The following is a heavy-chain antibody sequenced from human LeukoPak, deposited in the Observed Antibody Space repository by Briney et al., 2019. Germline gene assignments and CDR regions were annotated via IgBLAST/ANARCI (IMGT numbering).Heavy chain of an antibody. J-gene: IGHJ3*02. D-gene: IGHD5/OR15-5a*01. CDR1: GYSFTSYW. CDR2: IDPSDSYT. Sequence: GESLKISCKGSGYSFTSYWISWVRQMPGKGLEWMGRIDPSDSYTNYSPSFQGHVTISADKSISTAYLQWSSLKASDTAMYYCARRGGGGYSVYDSSAFDIWGQGTMVTVSS. CDR3: ARRGGGGYSVYDSSAFDI. V-gene: IGHV5-10-1*01.